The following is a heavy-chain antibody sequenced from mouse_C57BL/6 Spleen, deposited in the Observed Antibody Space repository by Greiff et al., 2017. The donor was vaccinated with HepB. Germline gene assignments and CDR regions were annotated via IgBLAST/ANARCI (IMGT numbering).Heavy chain of an antibody. J-gene: IGHJ2*01. CDR2: ISSGGSYT. CDR3: ARHYDYDVGYYFDY. Sequence: EVQRVGSGGDLVKPGGSLKLSCAASGFTFSSYGMSWVRQTPDKRLEWVATISSGGSYTYYPDSVKGRFTISRDNAKNTLYLQMSSLKSEDTAMYYCARHYDYDVGYYFDYWGQGTTLTVSS. CDR1: GFTFSSYG. D-gene: IGHD2-4*01. V-gene: IGHV5-6*01.